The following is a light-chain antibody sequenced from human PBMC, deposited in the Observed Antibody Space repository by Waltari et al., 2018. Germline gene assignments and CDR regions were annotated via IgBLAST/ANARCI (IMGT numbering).Light chain of an antibody. CDR1: QCVLHSSNNKNY. Sequence: DIVMTQSPDSLAVSLGERATINCKSSQCVLHSSNNKNYLAWYQQKPGQPPKLLIYWASTRESGVPVRISGSGSGTDFTLTISSLQAEDVAVYYCHQYYSPPHTFGQGTKLDIK. CDR2: WAS. J-gene: IGKJ2*01. V-gene: IGKV4-1*01. CDR3: HQYYSPPHT.